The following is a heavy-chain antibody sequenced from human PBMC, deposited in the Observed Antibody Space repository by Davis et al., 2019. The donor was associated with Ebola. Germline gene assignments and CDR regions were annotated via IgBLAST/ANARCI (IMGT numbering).Heavy chain of an antibody. V-gene: IGHV3-23*01. Sequence: GGSLRLSCAASGFVFSNYVMSWVRRAPGKGLEWVSAVTSSGGGTYYADSVKGRFTISRDNSKNTLYLQMNSLRVEDTAVYYCTTPGGQDSGYDVFDIWGQGTMVTVSS. CDR1: GFVFSNYV. J-gene: IGHJ3*02. D-gene: IGHD5-12*01. CDR2: VTSSGGGT. CDR3: TTPGGQDSGYDVFDI.